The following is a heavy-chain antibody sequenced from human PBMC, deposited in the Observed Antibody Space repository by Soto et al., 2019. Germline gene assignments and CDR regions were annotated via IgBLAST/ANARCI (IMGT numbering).Heavy chain of an antibody. CDR3: ARECGGGSCYNWFDP. Sequence: SETLSLTCVVSGGSISSGGYYWSWIRQHPGKGLEWIGYIYYSGSTNYNPSLKSRVTISVDTSKNQFSLKLSSVTAADTAVYYCARECGGGSCYNWFDPWGQGTLVTVSS. CDR2: IYYSGST. D-gene: IGHD2-15*01. V-gene: IGHV4-61*08. J-gene: IGHJ5*02. CDR1: GGSISSGGYY.